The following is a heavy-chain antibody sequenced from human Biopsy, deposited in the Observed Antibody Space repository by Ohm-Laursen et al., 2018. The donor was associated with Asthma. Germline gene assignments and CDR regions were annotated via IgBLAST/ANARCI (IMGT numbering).Heavy chain of an antibody. CDR3: ARTYYDFLTGQIKDVFGV. D-gene: IGHD3-9*01. V-gene: IGHV1-3*04. J-gene: IGHJ3*01. CDR1: GYNFISLA. Sequence: ASVKVSCKASGYNFISLAIHWVRQAPGQRLEWMGWVNTSNGDTKYSQKFQGRVTITRDTSASTAYMELRRLRSEDTATYYGARTYYDFLTGQIKDVFGVWGQGTMVTVSS. CDR2: VNTSNGDT.